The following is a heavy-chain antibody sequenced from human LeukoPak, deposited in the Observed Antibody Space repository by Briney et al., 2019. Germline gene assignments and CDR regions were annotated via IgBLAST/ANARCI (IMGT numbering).Heavy chain of an antibody. CDR3: ARYSSAWYAKDY. V-gene: IGHV3-23*01. D-gene: IGHD6-19*01. CDR1: AFTFSSYA. J-gene: IGHJ4*02. Sequence: GGSLRLSCAASAFTFSSYAMSWVRQAPGKGLEWASFISGSGVTTYYADSVKGRFTISRDNSKNTLYLQMNSLRAEDTAVYYCARYSSAWYAKDYWGQGTLVTVSS. CDR2: ISGSGVTT.